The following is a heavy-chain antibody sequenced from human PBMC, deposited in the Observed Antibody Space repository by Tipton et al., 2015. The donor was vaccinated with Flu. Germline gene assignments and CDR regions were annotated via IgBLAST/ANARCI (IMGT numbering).Heavy chain of an antibody. D-gene: IGHD3-16*01. CDR1: GFPFSEFW. V-gene: IGHV3-7*01. CDR2: INQDGSEE. J-gene: IGHJ5*02. Sequence: SLRLSCAASGFPFSEFWMHWVRQAPGKGLEWVAHINQDGSEESYVESVKGRFTISRDNARNSLYLQTNSLRVEDTAVYHCARFAGGPWGQGTLVTVSS. CDR3: ARFAGGP.